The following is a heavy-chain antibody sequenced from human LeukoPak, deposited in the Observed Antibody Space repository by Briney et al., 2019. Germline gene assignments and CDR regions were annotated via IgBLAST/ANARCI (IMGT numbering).Heavy chain of an antibody. CDR1: GASISSQL. Sequence: SETLSLTCTVSGASISSQLWSWIRQPPGKRPEYIGYMSYNGNTNYNPSLKSRVTISLDTSKNQFSLKLSSLTAADTAVYYCARFSSGSNWFDAWGQGTLVTVSS. J-gene: IGHJ5*02. CDR2: MSYNGNT. V-gene: IGHV4-59*11. CDR3: ARFSSGSNWFDA.